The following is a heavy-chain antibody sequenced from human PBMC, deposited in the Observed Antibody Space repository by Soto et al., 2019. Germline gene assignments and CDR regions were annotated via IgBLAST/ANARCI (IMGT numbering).Heavy chain of an antibody. CDR1: GFDFSKYN. D-gene: IGHD1-1*01. V-gene: IGHV3-48*02. CDR2: ISNTSRTK. J-gene: IGHJ6*02. Sequence: EVQVVESGGGLIQPGGSLRLSCAGSGFDFSKYNMDWVRQAPGKGLEWISYISNTSRTKFYADFVKGRFTISRDNARNSLFLEMNSLRDEDTAVYYCARDGNRGYDMDVWGQGTTVTVSS. CDR3: ARDGNRGYDMDV.